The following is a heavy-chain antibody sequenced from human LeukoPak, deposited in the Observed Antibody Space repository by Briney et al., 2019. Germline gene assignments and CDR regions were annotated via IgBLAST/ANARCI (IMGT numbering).Heavy chain of an antibody. CDR2: ISYSGST. CDR3: AREGTAGTNLNWFDP. Sequence: SETLSLTCTVSGGSISSYYWNWIRQPPGKGLEWIGYISYSGSTNFNPSLKSRVTISVDTSKNQFSLKLSSVTAADTAVYYCAREGTAGTNLNWFDPRGQGTLVTVSS. J-gene: IGHJ5*02. V-gene: IGHV4-59*13. CDR1: GGSISSYY. D-gene: IGHD1-1*01.